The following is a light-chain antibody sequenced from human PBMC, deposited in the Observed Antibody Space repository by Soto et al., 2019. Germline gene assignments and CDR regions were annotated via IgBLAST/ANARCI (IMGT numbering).Light chain of an antibody. CDR3: SSYTSTSTLRV. J-gene: IGLJ1*01. Sequence: QSVLTQPASVSGSPGQSITISCTGTSSDVGGYNYVSWYQQHPGKAPKLMIFEVNNRPSGVSTRFSGSKSGNTASLTVSGLQAEDEADYYCSSYTSTSTLRVFGTGTKLTVL. CDR2: EVN. V-gene: IGLV2-14*01. CDR1: SSDVGGYNY.